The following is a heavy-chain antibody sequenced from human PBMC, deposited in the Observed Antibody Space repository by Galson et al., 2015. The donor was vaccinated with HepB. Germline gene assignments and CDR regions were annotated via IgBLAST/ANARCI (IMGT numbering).Heavy chain of an antibody. V-gene: IGHV1-69*10. D-gene: IGHD3-10*01. CDR1: GGIFSTYA. CDR2: IIPILGST. Sequence: SVKVSCKASGGIFSTYAISWVRQAPGQGLEWMGRIIPILGSTDYAQKFRGRVTITADNSATTAYLEFSSLRSDDTAVYFCAKSRWINFVTMIRGAIPDVFDVWGRGTVVTVSS. J-gene: IGHJ3*01. CDR3: AKSRWINFVTMIRGAIPDVFDV.